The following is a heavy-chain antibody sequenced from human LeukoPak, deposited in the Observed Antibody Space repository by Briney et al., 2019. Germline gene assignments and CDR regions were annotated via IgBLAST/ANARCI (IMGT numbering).Heavy chain of an antibody. V-gene: IGHV3-7*01. J-gene: IGHJ5*01. CDR1: GFIFSTNW. CDR2: IKPDGSET. CDR3: ATAVSVAGDS. D-gene: IGHD6-19*01. Sequence: GGSLRLSCAASGFIFSTNWMSWFRQAPGKGLEWVAYIKPDGSETYYVDSVKGRFTISRDNAKNSLYLQMYSLRADDTAVYYRATAVSVAGDSWGQGTLVTVSS.